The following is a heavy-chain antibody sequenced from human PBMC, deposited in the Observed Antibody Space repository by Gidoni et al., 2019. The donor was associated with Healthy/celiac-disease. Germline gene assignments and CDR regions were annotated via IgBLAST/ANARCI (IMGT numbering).Heavy chain of an antibody. Sequence: QGQLVEPGGGVVQPGRSLRLTCHASGFTFSSYGMHWVRQAPGKGLEWVAVISYDGSNKYYADSVKGRFTISRDNSKNTLYLQMNSLRAEDTAVYYCAKDLPGDYVGYFDYWGQGTLVTVSS. V-gene: IGHV3-30*18. CDR2: ISYDGSNK. J-gene: IGHJ4*02. D-gene: IGHD4-17*01. CDR3: AKDLPGDYVGYFDY. CDR1: GFTFSSYG.